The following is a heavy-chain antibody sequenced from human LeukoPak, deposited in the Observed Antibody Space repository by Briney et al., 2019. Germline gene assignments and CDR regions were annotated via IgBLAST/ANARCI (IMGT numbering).Heavy chain of an antibody. CDR3: ARDLPRFHYGMDV. CDR2: ISSSSSYI. J-gene: IGHJ6*01. CDR1: GFTFSSYS. Sequence: PGGSLRLSCAASGFTFSSYSMNWVRQAPGKGLEWVSSISSSSSYIYYADSVKGRFTISRDNAKNSLYLQTYSLRAEDTAVYYCARDLPRFHYGMDVWGQRATVTVSS. D-gene: IGHD3-10*01. V-gene: IGHV3-21*01.